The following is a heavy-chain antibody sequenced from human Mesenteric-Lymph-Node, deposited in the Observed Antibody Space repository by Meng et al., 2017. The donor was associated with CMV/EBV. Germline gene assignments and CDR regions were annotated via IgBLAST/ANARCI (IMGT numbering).Heavy chain of an antibody. D-gene: IGHD2-2*01. CDR1: GYTFTSYG. CDR2: MNPNSGNT. J-gene: IGHJ4*02. Sequence: ASVKVSCKASGYTFTSYGISWVRQATGQGLEWMGWMNPNSGNTGYAQKFQGRVTMTRNTSISTAYMELSSLRSEDTAVYYCWVVPAAKGRDYWGQGTLVTVSS. CDR3: WVVPAAKGRDY. V-gene: IGHV1-8*02.